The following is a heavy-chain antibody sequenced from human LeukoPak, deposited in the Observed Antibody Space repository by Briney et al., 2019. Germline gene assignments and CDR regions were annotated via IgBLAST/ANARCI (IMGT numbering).Heavy chain of an antibody. CDR3: ATLRTSGWYQDS. CDR2: ISSSGITI. D-gene: IGHD6-19*01. CDR1: GFTFSDYY. Sequence: GGSLRLSCAVSGFTFSDYYMSWIRQAPGEGLEWVSYISSSGITIYYADSVEGRFTVSRDNAKDSLYLQMNGLRAEDTAVYYCATLRTSGWYQDSWGQGTLVTVSS. J-gene: IGHJ4*02. V-gene: IGHV3-11*01.